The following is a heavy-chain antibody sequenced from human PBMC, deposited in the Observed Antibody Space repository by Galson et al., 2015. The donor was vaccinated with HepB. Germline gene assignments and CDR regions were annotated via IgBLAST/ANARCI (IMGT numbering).Heavy chain of an antibody. J-gene: IGHJ4*02. CDR2: ISSNGGST. Sequence: SLRLSCAASGFTFSSYAMHWVRQAPGKGLEYVSAISSNGGSTYYADSVKGRFTISRDNSKNTLYLQMSSLRAEDTAVYYCVKDSGGYSSGWYGTPYWGQGTLVTVSS. CDR3: VKDSGGYSSGWYGTPY. V-gene: IGHV3-64D*06. CDR1: GFTFSSYA. D-gene: IGHD6-19*01.